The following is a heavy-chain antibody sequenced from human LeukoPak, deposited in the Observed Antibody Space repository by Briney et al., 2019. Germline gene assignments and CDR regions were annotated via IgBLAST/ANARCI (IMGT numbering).Heavy chain of an antibody. CDR2: IYYSGST. CDR1: GGSISSSSYY. J-gene: IGHJ5*02. CDR3: ARHCYVAATTNWFDP. Sequence: SETLSLTCTVSGGSISSSSYYWGWIRQPPGKGLEWIGSIYYSGSTYYNPSLKSRVTISVDTSKNQFSLKLSSVTAADTAVYYCARHCYVAATTNWFDPWGRGTLVTVSS. V-gene: IGHV4-39*01. D-gene: IGHD2-15*01.